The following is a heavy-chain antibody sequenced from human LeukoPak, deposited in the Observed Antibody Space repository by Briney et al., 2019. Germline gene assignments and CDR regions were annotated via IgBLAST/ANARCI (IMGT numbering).Heavy chain of an antibody. CDR2: IKQDGSEK. CDR3: ARDYRYFDWLYDYYYYMDV. D-gene: IGHD3-9*01. V-gene: IGHV3-7*01. CDR1: GFTFSSYW. Sequence: GGSLRLSCAASGFTFSSYWMSWVRQAPGKGLEWVANIKQDGSEKYYVDSVKGRFTISRDNAKNSLYLQLNSLRAEDTAVYYCARDYRYFDWLYDYYYYMDVWGKGTTVTVSS. J-gene: IGHJ6*03.